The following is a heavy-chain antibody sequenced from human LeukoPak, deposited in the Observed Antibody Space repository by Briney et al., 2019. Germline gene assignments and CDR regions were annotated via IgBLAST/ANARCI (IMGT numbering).Heavy chain of an antibody. J-gene: IGHJ4*02. D-gene: IGHD4-17*01. CDR2: ISGSCGNT. CDR3: ARERVTTTSFDY. Sequence: GGSLRLSCAASGFTFSNYPMSWVRQAPGKGLEWVSLISGSCGNTYYVDSVKGRFTISRDNSKNTLYLQLNSLRADDTAVYYCARERVTTTSFDYWGQGTLVTVSS. CDR1: GFTFSNYP. V-gene: IGHV3-23*01.